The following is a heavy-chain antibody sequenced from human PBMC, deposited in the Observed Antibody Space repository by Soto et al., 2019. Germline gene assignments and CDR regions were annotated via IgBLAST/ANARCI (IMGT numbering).Heavy chain of an antibody. Sequence: ELAESGGGRVRPGGSLRLSCEASGFTFGTFSMIWVRQAPGKGLEWVSSITTTGDATYADSVKGRFTVSRDNARKSLFLNMANLTDEDTALYYCTRRGDCTSALCYLYGSSWYFDLWGRGTLVTVSS. CDR2: ITTTGDAT. J-gene: IGHJ2*01. V-gene: IGHV3-21*02. D-gene: IGHD2-21*02. CDR1: GFTFGTFS. CDR3: TRRGDCTSALCYLYGSSWYFDL.